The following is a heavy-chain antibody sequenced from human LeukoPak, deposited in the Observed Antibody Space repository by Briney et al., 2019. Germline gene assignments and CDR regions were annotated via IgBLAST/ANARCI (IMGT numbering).Heavy chain of an antibody. D-gene: IGHD3-10*01. Sequence: GALRLSCAASGXTFSSYSMNWVRQVPGKGLEWVSYITSSSSTIHYADSVKGRFTISRDNAKNSLYLQMNSLRAEDTALYYCARRDYYGSGSPDFWGQGTLVTVSS. CDR2: ITSSSSTI. CDR1: GXTFSSYS. J-gene: IGHJ4*02. V-gene: IGHV3-48*01. CDR3: ARRDYYGSGSPDF.